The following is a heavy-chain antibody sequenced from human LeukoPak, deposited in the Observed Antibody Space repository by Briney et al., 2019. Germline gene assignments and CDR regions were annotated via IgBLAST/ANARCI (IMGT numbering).Heavy chain of an antibody. J-gene: IGHJ4*02. CDR2: IYTSGST. Sequence: NPSETLSLTCTVSGGSISSGSYYWSWIRQPAGKGLEWIGRIYTSGSTNYNPSLKSRVTMSVDTSKNQFSLKMRAVTAADTAVYYCARSEINDYSRYWGQGTLVTVSS. V-gene: IGHV4-61*02. CDR3: ARSEINDYSRY. CDR1: GGSISSGSYY. D-gene: IGHD4-11*01.